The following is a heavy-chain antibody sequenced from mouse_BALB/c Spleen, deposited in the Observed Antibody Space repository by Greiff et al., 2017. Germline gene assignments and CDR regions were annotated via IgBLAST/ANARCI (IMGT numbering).Heavy chain of an antibody. Sequence: QVQLQQSGAELVKPGASVKLSCTASGFNIKDTYMHWVKQRPGQGLEWIGVINPGSGGTNYNEKFKGKATLTADKSSSTAYMQLSSLTSDDSAVYCCARGDSRFDYWGQGTTLTVSS. CDR3: ARGDSRFDY. CDR2: INPGSGGT. D-gene: IGHD3-3*01. CDR1: GFNIKDTY. V-gene: IGHV1-54*03. J-gene: IGHJ2*01.